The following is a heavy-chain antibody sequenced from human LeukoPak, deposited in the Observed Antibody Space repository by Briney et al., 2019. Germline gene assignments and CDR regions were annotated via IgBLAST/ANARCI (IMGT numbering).Heavy chain of an antibody. J-gene: IGHJ4*02. CDR3: ARGGVRGASFDY. V-gene: IGHV4-59*01. Sequence: SETLSLXCTVSGGSISSYYWSWIRQPPGKGLEWIGYIYYSGSTNYNPSLKSRVTISVDTSKNQFSLKLSSVTAADTAVYYCARGGVRGASFDYWGQGTLVTVSS. CDR2: IYYSGST. D-gene: IGHD3-10*01. CDR1: GGSISSYY.